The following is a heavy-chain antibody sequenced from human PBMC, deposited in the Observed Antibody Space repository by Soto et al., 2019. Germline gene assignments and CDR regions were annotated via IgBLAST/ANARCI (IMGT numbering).Heavy chain of an antibody. CDR2: IRSKANSYAT. V-gene: IGHV3-73*01. CDR3: TSRNRSTYYYDSSGYYYVPAFDI. Sequence: GGSLRLSCAASGFTFSGSAMHWVRQASGKGLEWVGRIRSKANSYATAYAASVKGRFTISRDDSKNTAYLQMNSLKTEDTAVYYCTSRNRSTYYYDSSGYYYVPAFDIWGQGTMVTVSS. J-gene: IGHJ3*02. CDR1: GFTFSGSA. D-gene: IGHD3-22*01.